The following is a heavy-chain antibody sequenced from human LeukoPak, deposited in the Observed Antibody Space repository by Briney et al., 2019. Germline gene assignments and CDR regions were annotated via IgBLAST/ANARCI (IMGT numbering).Heavy chain of an antibody. CDR2: MNPHGGNT. CDR1: GYTFTSYD. Sequence: ASVKVSCKASGYTFTSYDINWVRQAPGQGLEWMGWMNPHGGNTGYAQKLQGRVTLTRNTSTTTAYMELRSLKSEDTAVYYCSRGDYWGQGTLVTVSS. V-gene: IGHV1-8*01. J-gene: IGHJ4*02. CDR3: SRGDY.